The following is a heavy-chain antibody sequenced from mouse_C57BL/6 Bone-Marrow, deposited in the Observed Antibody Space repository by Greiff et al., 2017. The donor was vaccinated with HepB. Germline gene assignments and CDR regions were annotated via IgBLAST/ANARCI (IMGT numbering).Heavy chain of an antibody. Sequence: EVQLQESGPGLVKPSQSLSLTCSVTGYSITSGYYWNWIRQFPGNKLEWMGYISYDGSNNYNPSLKNRISITRDTSKNQFFLKLNSVTTEDTATYYCARGTTVVATRYYAMDYWGQGTSVTVSS. CDR3: ARGTTVVATRYYAMDY. D-gene: IGHD1-1*01. CDR1: GYSITSGYY. J-gene: IGHJ4*01. CDR2: ISYDGSN. V-gene: IGHV3-6*01.